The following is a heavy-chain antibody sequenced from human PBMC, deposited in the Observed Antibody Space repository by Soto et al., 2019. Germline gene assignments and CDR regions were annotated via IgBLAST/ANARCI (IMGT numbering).Heavy chain of an antibody. Sequence: QVQLVQSGAEVKKPGSSVKVSCKASGGTFSSYAISWLRQAPGQGLEWMGGIIPIFGTANYAQKFKGRVTITADESTSTAYMELSSLRSEDTAVYYCARPSLYYYDSSGYSPALDAFDIWGQGTMVTVSS. CDR3: ARPSLYYYDSSGYSPALDAFDI. D-gene: IGHD3-22*01. J-gene: IGHJ3*02. CDR1: GGTFSSYA. V-gene: IGHV1-69*01. CDR2: IIPIFGTA.